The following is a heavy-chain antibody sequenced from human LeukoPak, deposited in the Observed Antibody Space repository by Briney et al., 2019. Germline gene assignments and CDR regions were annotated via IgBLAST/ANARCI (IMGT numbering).Heavy chain of an antibody. CDR3: TTGSFLEWLLYNDFDI. CDR1: GFTFSNAW. CDR2: IKSKTDGGTT. V-gene: IGHV3-15*01. Sequence: PGGSLRLSCAASGFTFSNAWMSWVRQAPGKGLEWVGRIKSKTDGGTTDYAAPVKGRFTISRDDSKNTLYLQMNSLKTEDTAVYYCTTGSFLEWLLYNDFDIWGQGTMVTVSS. D-gene: IGHD3-3*01. J-gene: IGHJ3*02.